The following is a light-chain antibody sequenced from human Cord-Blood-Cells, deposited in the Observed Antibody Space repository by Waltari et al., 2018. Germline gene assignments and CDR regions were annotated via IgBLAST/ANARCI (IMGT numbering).Light chain of an antibody. V-gene: IGLV2-23*01. CDR1: SSDVGSYNL. J-gene: IGLJ3*02. Sequence: QSALTQPASVSGSPGQSITISCTGTSSDVGSYNLVSWYQRHPGKAPKLMIYEGSKRPSGVSNRFSGSKSGNTASLTISGLQAEDEADYYCCSYVGSSTLVFGGGTKLTVL. CDR3: CSYVGSSTLV. CDR2: EGS.